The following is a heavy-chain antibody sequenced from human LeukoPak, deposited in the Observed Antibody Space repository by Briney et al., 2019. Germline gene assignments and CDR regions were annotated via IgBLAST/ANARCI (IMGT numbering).Heavy chain of an antibody. CDR3: ARVYYYDSSGHFDH. V-gene: IGHV4-39*07. J-gene: IGHJ4*02. D-gene: IGHD3-22*01. Sequence: MPSETLSLTCTVSGGSISTSNYYWGWVRQPPGKGLEWIGSIYYSGSTYYNPSLKSRVTISVDTSKNQFSLKLGSVTAADTAVYYCARVYYYDSSGHFDHWGQGTLVTVSS. CDR1: GGSISTSNYY. CDR2: IYYSGST.